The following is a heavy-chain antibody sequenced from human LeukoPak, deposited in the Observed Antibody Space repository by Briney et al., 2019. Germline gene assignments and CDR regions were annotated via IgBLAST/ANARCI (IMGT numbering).Heavy chain of an antibody. D-gene: IGHD6-13*01. CDR2: ISSSSSYI. Sequence: PGGSLRLSCAASGLTFSSYSMNWVRQAPGKGLEWVSSISSSSSYIYYADSVKGRFTISRDNAKNSLYLQMNSLRAEDTAVYYCARDQEDSSSWYNWFDPWGQGTLVTVSS. CDR3: ARDQEDSSSWYNWFDP. J-gene: IGHJ5*02. CDR1: GLTFSSYS. V-gene: IGHV3-21*01.